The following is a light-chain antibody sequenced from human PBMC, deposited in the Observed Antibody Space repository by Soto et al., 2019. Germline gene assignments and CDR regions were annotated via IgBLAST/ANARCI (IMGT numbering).Light chain of an antibody. CDR2: GAS. CDR3: QQRNDWGS. Sequence: EVVLTQYPASLSLSPGERATLSCRASQSVGAHFAWYQQKPAQSPRLLIYGASNRTSGISARFSGSGSGTYFTITITSLEPEDSAGYYGQQRNDWGSFGGGTRVEIK. CDR1: QSVGAH. J-gene: IGKJ4*01. V-gene: IGKV3-11*01.